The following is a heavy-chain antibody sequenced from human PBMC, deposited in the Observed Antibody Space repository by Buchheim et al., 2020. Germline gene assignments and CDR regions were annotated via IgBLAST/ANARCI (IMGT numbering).Heavy chain of an antibody. CDR1: GFTFSDYY. CDR2: ISSSSSYT. Sequence: QVQLVESGGGLVKPGGSLRLSCAASGFTFSDYYMSWIRQAPGKGLEWVSYISSSSSYTNYADPVKGRFTISRDNAKNSLYLQLNSLRAEDTAVYYCARDRVIGCSSTSCPFDYWGQGTL. CDR3: ARDRVIGCSSTSCPFDY. V-gene: IGHV3-11*05. J-gene: IGHJ4*02. D-gene: IGHD2-2*01.